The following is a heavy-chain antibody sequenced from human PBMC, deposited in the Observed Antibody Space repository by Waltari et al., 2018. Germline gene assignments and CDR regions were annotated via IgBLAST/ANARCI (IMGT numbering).Heavy chain of an antibody. CDR1: GESLSSSDW. D-gene: IGHD2-21*02. V-gene: IGHV4-4*02. CDR3: ARARYFGLLFAWFDP. J-gene: IGHJ5*02. CDR2: ISHSGDT. Sequence: QVQLQESGPGLVKSSETLSLTCTVSGESLSSSDWWTWVRQSPGKGLEWLGEISHSGDTDYHPSLTGRVTISADRSRNQFSLNLDSVTAADTAVYYCARARYFGLLFAWFDPWGQGTLVTVSS.